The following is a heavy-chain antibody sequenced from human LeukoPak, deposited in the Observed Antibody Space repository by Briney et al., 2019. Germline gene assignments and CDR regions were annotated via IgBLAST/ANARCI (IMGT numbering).Heavy chain of an antibody. CDR3: ARTAGVAVAGSRQYFDY. D-gene: IGHD6-19*01. V-gene: IGHV4-59*08. CDR2: IYYSGSA. J-gene: IGHJ4*02. CDR1: GGSISSYY. Sequence: PSETLSLTCTVSGGSISSYYWSWIRQPPGKGLEWIGYIYYSGSAIYSPSLKSRVTISVDTSKNQFSLNLTSVTAADTAVYYCARTAGVAVAGSRQYFDYWGQGTLVTVSS.